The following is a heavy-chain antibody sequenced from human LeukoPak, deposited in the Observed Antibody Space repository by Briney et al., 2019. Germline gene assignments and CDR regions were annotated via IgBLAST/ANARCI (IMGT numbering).Heavy chain of an antibody. CDR3: ARARVVVPAASPSFDY. D-gene: IGHD2-2*01. Sequence: ASVKVSCKVSGYTFTDYYMHWVQRAPGKGLEWMGLVDPEDGETIYAEKFQGRVTITADTSTDTAYMELSSLRSEDTAVYYCARARVVVPAASPSFDYWGQGTLVTVSS. CDR2: VDPEDGET. CDR1: GYTFTDYY. V-gene: IGHV1-69-2*01. J-gene: IGHJ4*02.